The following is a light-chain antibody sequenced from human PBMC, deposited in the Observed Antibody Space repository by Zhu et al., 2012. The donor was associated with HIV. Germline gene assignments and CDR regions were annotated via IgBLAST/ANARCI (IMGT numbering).Light chain of an antibody. Sequence: PGERATLSCRVSQSIGSYLAWYQQKPGQAPRLLMYDASNRATGISARFSGSGSGTDFTLTISSLEPEDFAVYYCQQRNSNWFTFGGGTKVEIK. CDR2: DAS. J-gene: IGKJ4*01. V-gene: IGKV3-11*01. CDR3: QQRNSNWFT. CDR1: QSIGSY.